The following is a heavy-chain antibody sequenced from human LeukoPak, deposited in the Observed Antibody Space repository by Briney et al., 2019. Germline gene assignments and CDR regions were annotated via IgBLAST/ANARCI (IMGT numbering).Heavy chain of an antibody. Sequence: GGSLRLSCAASGFTFSDFWMTWVRQAPGKGLEWVANIRHDGREKYYVDSVKGRFTISRDNAKNSLYLQMNRLSAEDTAVYYCARRDSGSYSLPFDHWGQGTLVTVSS. CDR1: GFTFSDFW. V-gene: IGHV3-7*05. CDR2: IRHDGREK. J-gene: IGHJ4*02. CDR3: ARRDSGSYSLPFDH. D-gene: IGHD1-26*01.